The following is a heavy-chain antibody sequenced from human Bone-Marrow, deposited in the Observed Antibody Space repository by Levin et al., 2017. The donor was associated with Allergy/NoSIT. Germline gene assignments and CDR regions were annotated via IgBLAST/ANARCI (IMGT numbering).Heavy chain of an antibody. CDR2: IHYSGST. D-gene: IGHD2-2*01. CDR3: AREDKDVVVVPRAVMPQDYYYYYMDV. CDR1: GGSIRSVDSH. V-gene: IGHV4-31*03. J-gene: IGHJ6*03. Sequence: RASETLSLTCTVSGGSIRSVDSHWTWIRQHPGKGLEWIGYIHYSGSTYYNPSLKSRVTISIDTSKNQFSLKLSSVTAADTAVYFCAREDKDVVVVPRAVMPQDYYYYYMDVWGKGTTVTVSS.